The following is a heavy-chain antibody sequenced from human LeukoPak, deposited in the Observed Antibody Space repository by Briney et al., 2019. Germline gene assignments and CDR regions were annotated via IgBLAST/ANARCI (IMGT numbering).Heavy chain of an antibody. J-gene: IGHJ4*02. D-gene: IGHD2-15*01. V-gene: IGHV1-2*02. CDR1: GYTFTGYY. Sequence: ASVKVSCKASGYTFTGYYMHWVRQAPGQGLEWMGWINPNSGGTNYAQKFQGRVTMTRDTSISTAYMELSRLRSDDTAVYYCATEGYCSGGNCPVAYWGQGTLVTVSS. CDR3: ATEGYCSGGNCPVAY. CDR2: INPNSGGT.